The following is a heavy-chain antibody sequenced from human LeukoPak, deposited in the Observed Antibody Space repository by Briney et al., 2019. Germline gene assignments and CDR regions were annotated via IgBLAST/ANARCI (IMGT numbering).Heavy chain of an antibody. CDR2: ISGSGGST. CDR3: SWGATTFDY. D-gene: IGHD1-26*01. Sequence: GGSLRLSCAASGFTFSSHAMNWVRQAPGKGLEWVSAISGSGGSTYYADSVKGRFTIPRDNSKNTLYLQMNSLRAEDTAVYYCSWGATTFDYWGQGTLVTVSS. CDR1: GFTFSSHA. J-gene: IGHJ4*02. V-gene: IGHV3-23*01.